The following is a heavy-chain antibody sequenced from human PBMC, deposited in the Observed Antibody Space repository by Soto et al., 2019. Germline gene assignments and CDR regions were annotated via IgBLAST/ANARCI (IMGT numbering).Heavy chain of an antibody. CDR2: NNHSGSA. CDR3: ARDTYTSGWYAEAGYYGMDV. Sequence: QVRLQQWGAGLLKPSETLSLTCAVYGGSFSNYYWSWIRQPPGKGLEWIGENNHSGSANYNPSLKSRVTISVDTSKNQFSLKLSSVTAADTAVYYCARDTYTSGWYAEAGYYGMDVWGQGTTVTVSS. V-gene: IGHV4-34*01. D-gene: IGHD6-19*01. CDR1: GGSFSNYY. J-gene: IGHJ6*02.